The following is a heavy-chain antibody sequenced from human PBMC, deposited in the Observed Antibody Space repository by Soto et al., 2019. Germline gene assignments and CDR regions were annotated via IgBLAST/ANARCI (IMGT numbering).Heavy chain of an antibody. J-gene: IGHJ4*02. CDR1: GFTFSSYG. V-gene: IGHV3-33*01. Sequence: QVQLVESGGGVVQPGRSLRLSCTASGFTFSSYGMYWVRQAPGKGLEWVAVIWYDGTNKYYADSVKGRFTISRDNSKNTLYLQMNSLRAEDTAVYYCARASRQLVYFDYWGQGTLVTVSS. D-gene: IGHD6-13*01. CDR2: IWYDGTNK. CDR3: ARASRQLVYFDY.